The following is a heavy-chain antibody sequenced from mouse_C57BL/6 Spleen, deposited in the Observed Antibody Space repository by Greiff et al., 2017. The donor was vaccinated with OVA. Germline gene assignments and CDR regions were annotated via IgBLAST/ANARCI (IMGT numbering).Heavy chain of an antibody. CDR3: AKRGTLLFYALDY. CDR1: GYSFTDYN. Sequence: EVQLQQSGPELVKPGASVKISCKASGYSFTDYNMHWVKQSTGQSLEWIGVINPNYGTTSYNQKFKGKATLTVDQSSSTAYMQLNSLTSEDSAVYYCAKRGTLLFYALDYWGQGTSVTVSA. D-gene: IGHD2-1*01. J-gene: IGHJ4*01. V-gene: IGHV1-39*01. CDR2: INPNYGTT.